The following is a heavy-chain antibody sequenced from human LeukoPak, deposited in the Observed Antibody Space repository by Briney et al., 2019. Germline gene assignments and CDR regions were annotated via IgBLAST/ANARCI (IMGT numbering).Heavy chain of an antibody. J-gene: IGHJ5*02. D-gene: IGHD3-10*01. CDR1: GGSISSSNYY. V-gene: IGHV4-39*01. CDR3: ARQSVRGVIITDWFDP. Sequence: PSETLSLTCTVSGGSISSSNYYWGWIRQPPGKGLEWIGSIYYSGSTYYNPSLKSRVTISVDTSKNQFSLKLSSVTAADTAVYYCARQSVRGVIITDWFDPWGQGTLVTVSS. CDR2: IYYSGST.